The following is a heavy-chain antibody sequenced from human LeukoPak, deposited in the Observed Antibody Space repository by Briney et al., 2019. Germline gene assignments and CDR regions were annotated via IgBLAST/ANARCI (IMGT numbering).Heavy chain of an antibody. CDR3: ARKPPEYSSSSPYFDY. D-gene: IGHD6-6*01. CDR2: IYYSGST. V-gene: IGHV4-39*01. CDR1: GGSISSSSYY. J-gene: IGHJ4*02. Sequence: SETLSHTCIVSGGSISSSSYYWGWIRQPPGKGLAWIGSIYYSGSTYYNPSLKSRVTISVDTSKDQFSLKLSSVTAAGTAVYYCARKPPEYSSSSPYFDYWGQGTLVTVSS.